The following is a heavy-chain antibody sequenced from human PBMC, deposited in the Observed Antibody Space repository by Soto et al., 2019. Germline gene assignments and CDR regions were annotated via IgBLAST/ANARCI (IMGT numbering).Heavy chain of an antibody. CDR1: AFSFSDSA. CDR2: IRSKASAYAT. V-gene: IGHV3-73*01. D-gene: IGHD4-17*01. CDR3: SRHAITDYARLDP. J-gene: IGHJ5*02. Sequence: EVQVVESGGGLVQPGGSLKLSCADSAFSFSDSALHWVRQASGKGLEWVGRIRSKASAYATAYAASVKGRFTISRDDSKNTAYLQLNSLKSEDTAVYYCSRHAITDYARLDPWGQGTLVTVSS.